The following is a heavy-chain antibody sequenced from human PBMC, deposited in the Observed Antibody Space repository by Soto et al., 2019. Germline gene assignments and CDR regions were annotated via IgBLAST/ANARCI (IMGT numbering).Heavy chain of an antibody. J-gene: IGHJ4*02. CDR1: GFTVSNNY. Sequence: EVQLVESGGGLIQPGGSLRLSCAVSGFTVSNNYMSWVRQAPGKGLEGVSVIYSGGYTAYGDSVKGRFTISRDNSKNTIFLQMNSRRADGRGVYSGGAQRGGGGYWGQGTLVTVSS. CDR3: GAQRGGGGY. CDR2: IYSGGYT. V-gene: IGHV3-53*01. D-gene: IGHD6-25*01.